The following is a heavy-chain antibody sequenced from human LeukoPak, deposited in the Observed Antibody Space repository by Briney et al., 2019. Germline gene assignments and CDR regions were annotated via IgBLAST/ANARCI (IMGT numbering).Heavy chain of an antibody. Sequence: ASVKVSCKASGYTFTSYDINWVRQATGQGLEWMGWMNPNSGNTGYAQKFQGRVTITRNTSISTAYMELSSLRSEDTAVYYCARGVWRPGCSSTSCHIDYWGQGTLVTVSS. CDR3: ARGVWRPGCSSTSCHIDY. J-gene: IGHJ4*02. CDR1: GYTFTSYD. CDR2: MNPNSGNT. V-gene: IGHV1-8*03. D-gene: IGHD2-2*02.